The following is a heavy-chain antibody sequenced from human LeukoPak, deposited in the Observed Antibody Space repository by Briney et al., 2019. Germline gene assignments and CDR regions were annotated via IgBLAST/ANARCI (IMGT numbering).Heavy chain of an antibody. CDR1: GFTFSSYA. CDR3: AKGTQYTSAWHYFDY. Sequence: GGSLRLSCAASGFTFSSYAMSWVRQAPGKGLEWVSSISSSSSYIYYADSVKGRFTISRDNAKNSLYLQMNSLRAEDTAVFYCAKGTQYTSAWHYFDYWGQGNLVTVSS. D-gene: IGHD6-25*01. V-gene: IGHV3-21*04. CDR2: ISSSSSYI. J-gene: IGHJ4*02.